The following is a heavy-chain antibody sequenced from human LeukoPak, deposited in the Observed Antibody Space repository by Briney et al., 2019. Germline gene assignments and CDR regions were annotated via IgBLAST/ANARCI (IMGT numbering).Heavy chain of an antibody. J-gene: IGHJ5*02. CDR1: GFSFSSYW. CDR2: IKQDGSEK. CDR3: GRIAAAGIDL. Sequence: GGSLRLSCAASGFSFSSYWMSWVRQAPGKGLEWVANIKQDGSEKYYVDSVKGRFTISRDNAKNSLYLQMNSPRGEDTAVYYCGRIAAAGIDLWGQGTLVTVSS. V-gene: IGHV3-7*03. D-gene: IGHD6-13*01.